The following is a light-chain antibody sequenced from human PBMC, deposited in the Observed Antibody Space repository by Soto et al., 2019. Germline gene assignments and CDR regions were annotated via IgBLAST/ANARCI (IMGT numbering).Light chain of an antibody. J-gene: IGKJ2*01. CDR3: QQYYSTLMYT. V-gene: IGKV4-1*01. Sequence: DIVMTQSPDSLAVSLGERATINCKSSQSVLYSSNNKNYLAWYQQKPGQPPKLLIYWASTRESGVPDRFSGCGSGTDFTLTISSLQAEDVAVYYCQQYYSTLMYTFGQGTK. CDR2: WAS. CDR1: QSVLYSSNNKNY.